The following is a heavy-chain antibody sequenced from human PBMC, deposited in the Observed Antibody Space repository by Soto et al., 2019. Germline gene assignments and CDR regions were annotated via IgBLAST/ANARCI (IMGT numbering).Heavy chain of an antibody. Sequence: PSETLSLTCTVSGGSVSSGDYYWSWIRQAPGGGLEWIGYTYHRGSTNYSPSLKSRVAISLDTSENQFSLKVNSVTAADTAVYYCARIGGYHGPLDSWGQGTPVTVS. CDR3: ARIGGYHGPLDS. CDR2: TYHRGST. J-gene: IGHJ4*02. V-gene: IGHV4-61*08. CDR1: GGSVSSGDYY. D-gene: IGHD6-25*01.